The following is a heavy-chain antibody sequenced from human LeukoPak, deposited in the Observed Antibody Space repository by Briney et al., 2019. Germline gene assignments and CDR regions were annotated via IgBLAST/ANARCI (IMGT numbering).Heavy chain of an antibody. J-gene: IGHJ6*04. Sequence: WGSLSLSCAASGFTFSSYEMNWVRQAPGKGLEWVSYISSSGSTIYYADSVKGRFTISRDNAKNSLYLQMNSLRAEDTAVYYCAELGITMIGGVWGKGTTVTISS. V-gene: IGHV3-48*03. D-gene: IGHD3-10*02. CDR2: ISSSGSTI. CDR1: GFTFSSYE. CDR3: AELGITMIGGV.